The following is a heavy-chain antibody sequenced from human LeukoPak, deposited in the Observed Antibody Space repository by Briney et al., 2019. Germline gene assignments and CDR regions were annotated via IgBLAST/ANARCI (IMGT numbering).Heavy chain of an antibody. V-gene: IGHV4-39*01. CDR1: GGSISSSSYC. Sequence: SETLSLSCTVSGGSISSSSYCWGWVRPPPGQGREWVGCIYYSGSTYYDPSLKNRVTIFEDTSKNQFSLRLRSATAADTAVYYCARHGGGSMVHFDYWGQGTLVTVSS. CDR3: ARHGGGSMVHFDY. CDR2: IYYSGST. J-gene: IGHJ4*02. D-gene: IGHD3-10*01.